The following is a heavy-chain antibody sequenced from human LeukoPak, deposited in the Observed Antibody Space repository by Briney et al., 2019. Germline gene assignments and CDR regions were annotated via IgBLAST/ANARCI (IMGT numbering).Heavy chain of an antibody. J-gene: IGHJ4*02. CDR3: AKLTGRTDLDFDY. CDR2: IRYDGSNK. V-gene: IGHV3-30*02. D-gene: IGHD7-27*01. Sequence: PGGSLRLSCAASGFTFSSYGMHRVRQAPGKGLEWVAFIRYDGSNKYYADSVKGRFTISRDNSKNTLYLQMNSLRAEDTAVYYCAKLTGRTDLDFDYWGQGTLVTVSS. CDR1: GFTFSSYG.